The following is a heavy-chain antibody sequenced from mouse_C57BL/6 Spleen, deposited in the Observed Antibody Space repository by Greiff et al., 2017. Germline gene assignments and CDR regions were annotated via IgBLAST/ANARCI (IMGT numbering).Heavy chain of an antibody. CDR1: GYTFTSYW. CDR2: IHPNSGRT. Sequence: QVQLKESGAELVKPGASVKLSCKASGYTFTSYWMHWVKQRPGQGLEWIGMIHPNSGRTNYNEKCKSKATLTVDKSSSTAYMQLSSLTSEDSAVYYCARATTVGGDYFDYWGQGTTLTVSS. J-gene: IGHJ2*01. CDR3: ARATTVGGDYFDY. V-gene: IGHV1-64*01. D-gene: IGHD1-1*01.